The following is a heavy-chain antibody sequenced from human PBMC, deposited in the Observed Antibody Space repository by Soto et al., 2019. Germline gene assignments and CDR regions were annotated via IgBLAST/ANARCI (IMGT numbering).Heavy chain of an antibody. J-gene: IGHJ5*02. Sequence: QITLKESGPTLVKPRQTLTLTCTFSGFSLSTSGVGVGWIRQPPGKALEWLALIYWNDNKHYSPSLKNRLTNTKDPSKNPVVLTMTHMDPLDTATKYRAHRPRFLVLVGGDGSYLDPWGRGTLVTVSS. CDR2: IYWNDNK. V-gene: IGHV2-5*01. CDR3: AHRPRFLVLVGGDGSYLDP. D-gene: IGHD1-26*01. CDR1: GFSLSTSGVG.